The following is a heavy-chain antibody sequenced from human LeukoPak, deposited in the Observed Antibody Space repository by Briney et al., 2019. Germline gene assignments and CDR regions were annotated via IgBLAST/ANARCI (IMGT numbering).Heavy chain of an antibody. Sequence: SETLSLTCTVSGGSIRSYHWSWIRQPPGKRLEWIGYIYDSGSTNYNPSLKSRVTISIDTSENQFSLKLSSVTAADTAVYYCARGEMTTVTLGYWGQGTLVTVSS. CDR2: IYDSGST. CDR1: GGSIRSYH. V-gene: IGHV4-59*08. CDR3: ARGEMTTVTLGY. J-gene: IGHJ4*02. D-gene: IGHD4-17*01.